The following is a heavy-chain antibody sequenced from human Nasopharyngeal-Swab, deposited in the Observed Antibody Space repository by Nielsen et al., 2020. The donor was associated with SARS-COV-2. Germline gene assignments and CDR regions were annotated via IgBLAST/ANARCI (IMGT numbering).Heavy chain of an antibody. J-gene: IGHJ6*02. CDR1: GFGLRRYS. CDR2: ICGSGAGT. Sequence: GGYLKTSCSASGFGLRRYSMDWGREAPGYGLEWVSGICGSGAGTYYADSVKDRFTISRDNSKNTLYLQMNSLRAEDTAVYYCAKDLQSGRNYYYYYGMDVWGQGTTVTASS. D-gene: IGHD1-26*01. V-gene: IGHV3-23*01. CDR3: AKDLQSGRNYYYYYGMDV.